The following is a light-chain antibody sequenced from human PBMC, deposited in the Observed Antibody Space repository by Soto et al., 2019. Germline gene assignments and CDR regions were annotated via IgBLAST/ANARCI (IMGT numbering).Light chain of an antibody. CDR1: SSNIGAGYD. CDR3: QSYDSSLSGWVV. V-gene: IGLV1-40*01. J-gene: IGLJ2*01. CDR2: GNS. Sequence: QSVLTQPPSVSGGPGQRVTISCTGRSSNIGAGYDVHWYQQLPRTAPKLLIYGNSNRPSGVPDRFSGSKSGTSASLAITGLQAEDEADYYCQSYDSSLSGWVVFGGGTKLTVL.